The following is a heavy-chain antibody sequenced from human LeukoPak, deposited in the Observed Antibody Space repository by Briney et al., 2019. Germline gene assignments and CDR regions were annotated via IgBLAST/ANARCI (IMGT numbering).Heavy chain of an antibody. V-gene: IGHV3-9*01. D-gene: IGHD5-24*01. CDR1: GFTFDDYA. Sequence: GGSLRLSCAASGFTFDDYAMHWVRQAPGKGLEWVSGISWNSGSIGYADSVKGRFTISRDNAKNSLYLQMNSLRAEDTALYYCMATITFRAFDIWGQGTMVTVSS. CDR2: ISWNSGSI. J-gene: IGHJ3*02. CDR3: MATITFRAFDI.